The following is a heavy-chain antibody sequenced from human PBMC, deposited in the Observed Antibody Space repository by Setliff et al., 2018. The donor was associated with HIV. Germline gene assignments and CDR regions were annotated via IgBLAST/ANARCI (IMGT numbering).Heavy chain of an antibody. V-gene: IGHV1-18*01. CDR1: GYTFTSYG. D-gene: IGHD2-21*02. Sequence: ASVKVSCKASGYTFTSYGISWVRQAPGQGLEWMGWISAYSGNTNYAQKFQGRVTMTTDTSTSTAYMELRSLRSEDTAIFYCAREPIGGDDAFDIWGQGTMVTVSS. CDR3: AREPIGGDDAFDI. J-gene: IGHJ3*02. CDR2: ISAYSGNT.